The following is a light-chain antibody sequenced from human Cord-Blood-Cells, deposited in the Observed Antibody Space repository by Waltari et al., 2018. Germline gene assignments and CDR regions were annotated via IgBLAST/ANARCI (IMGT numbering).Light chain of an antibody. V-gene: IGLV2-23*01. J-gene: IGLJ3*02. CDR1: SSDVGSYNL. Sequence: QSALPQPASVSGSPGKSITISCTGTSSDVGSYNLVSWYQQHPGKAPKLMIYEGSKRPSGVSNRFSGSKSGNTASLTISGLQAEDEADYYCCSYAGSSTVFGGGTKLTVL. CDR3: CSYAGSSTV. CDR2: EGS.